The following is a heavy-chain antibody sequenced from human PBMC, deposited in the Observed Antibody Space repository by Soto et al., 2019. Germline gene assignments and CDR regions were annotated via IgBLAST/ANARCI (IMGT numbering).Heavy chain of an antibody. J-gene: IGHJ5*02. Sequence: QVQLVESGGGFVKPGGSLRLSCAASGFTFSDYYMSWIRQAPGKGLEWVSYISSGGTTIYYADSVKGRFTISRDDAKNSLYLQMNSLRPEDTAVYFCATKGGGFYFGFDPWGQGTLVTVCS. CDR3: ATKGGGFYFGFDP. CDR1: GFTFSDYY. CDR2: ISSGGTTI. D-gene: IGHD3-22*01. V-gene: IGHV3-11*01.